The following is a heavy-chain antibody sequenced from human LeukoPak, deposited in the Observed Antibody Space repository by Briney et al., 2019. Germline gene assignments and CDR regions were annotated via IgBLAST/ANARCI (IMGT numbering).Heavy chain of an antibody. CDR3: ARPYCSSTSCYWYFDL. V-gene: IGHV4-59*01. D-gene: IGHD2-2*01. CDR1: GRSISSYY. J-gene: IGHJ2*01. CDR2: IYYSGST. Sequence: PSETLSLTCTVSGRSISSYYWSRIRQPPGKGLEWIGYIYYSGSTNYNPSLKSRVTISVDTSKNQFSLKLSSVTAADTAVYYCARPYCSSTSCYWYFDLWGRGTLVTVSS.